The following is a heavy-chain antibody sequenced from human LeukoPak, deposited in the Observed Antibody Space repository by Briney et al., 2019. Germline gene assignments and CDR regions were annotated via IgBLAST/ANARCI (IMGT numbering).Heavy chain of an antibody. V-gene: IGHV3-30*18. Sequence: GGSLRPSCAASGFTFSSYSMNWVRQAPGKGLEWVAVISYDGSNKYYADSVKGRFTISRDNSKNTLYLQMNSLRAEDTAVYYCAKGGNYLSVYYYYMDVWGKGTTVTVSS. CDR2: ISYDGSNK. D-gene: IGHD1-7*01. CDR3: AKGGNYLSVYYYYMDV. J-gene: IGHJ6*03. CDR1: GFTFSSYS.